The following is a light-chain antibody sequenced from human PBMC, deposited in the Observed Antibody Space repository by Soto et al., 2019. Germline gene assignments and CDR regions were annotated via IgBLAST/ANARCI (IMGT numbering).Light chain of an antibody. V-gene: IGKV3-20*01. CDR2: GAS. J-gene: IGKJ1*01. Sequence: ELTQSPATLSLSPGERVTLSCRASQTVRSSFVAWYQQKPGQAPRLLIYGASTRATGIPDGFSGSGSGTDFTLTISSLQPEDLAVYYCQHYGRSSWTFGQGTKVSIK. CDR3: QHYGRSSWT. CDR1: QTVRSSF.